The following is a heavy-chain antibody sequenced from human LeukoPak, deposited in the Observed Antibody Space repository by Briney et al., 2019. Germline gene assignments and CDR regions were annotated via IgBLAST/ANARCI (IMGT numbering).Heavy chain of an antibody. CDR2: ISSSSSYI. CDR3: AKMGGCYYESDAFDI. V-gene: IGHV3-21*04. CDR1: GFTFSSYS. Sequence: GGSLRLSCAASGFTFSSYSMNWVRQAPGKGLEWVSSISSSSSYIYYADSVKGRFTISRDNAKNSLYLQMNSLRAEDTALYYCAKMGGCYYESDAFDIWGQGTMVTVSS. J-gene: IGHJ3*02. D-gene: IGHD3-22*01.